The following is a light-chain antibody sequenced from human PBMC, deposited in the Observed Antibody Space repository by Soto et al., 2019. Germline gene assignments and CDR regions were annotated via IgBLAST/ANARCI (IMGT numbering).Light chain of an antibody. Sequence: QSALTQPASVSGSPGQSITISCTGTSSDVGGYNYVSWYQQHPGKAPKLMIYEVSNRPSGVYNRFSGSKSDNTSSLTIPGFLAAGEADYHCSLFPRSGTVVFGGGTNLPV. CDR1: SSDVGGYNY. CDR2: EVS. V-gene: IGLV2-14*01. J-gene: IGLJ2*01. CDR3: SLFPRSGTVV.